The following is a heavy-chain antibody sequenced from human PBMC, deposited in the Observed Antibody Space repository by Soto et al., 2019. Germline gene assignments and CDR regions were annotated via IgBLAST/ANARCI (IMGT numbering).Heavy chain of an antibody. CDR1: GASIRSTSYY. CDR2: IYYSGST. CDR3: ARVLFGRGNWFDP. D-gene: IGHD3-3*01. Sequence: SSETLSLTCSVSGASIRSTSYYWGWIRQPPGKGLEWIGSIYYSGSTHYSPSLKSRIIMSIDTSTNQFSLKLTSVTAADTAVYYCARVLFGRGNWFDPWGQGTLVTVSS. J-gene: IGHJ5*02. V-gene: IGHV4-39*01.